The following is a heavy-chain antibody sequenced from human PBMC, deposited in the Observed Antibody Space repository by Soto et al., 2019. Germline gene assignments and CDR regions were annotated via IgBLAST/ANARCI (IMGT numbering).Heavy chain of an antibody. D-gene: IGHD5-12*01. CDR1: GFTFSNAW. Sequence: GGSLRLSCAASGFTFSNAWMSWVRQAPGKGLEWVGRIKSRTDGGTTDYAAPVKGRFTISRDDSKNTLYLQMNSLKTEDTAVYYCTTDPGSSGYDLYYYYGMDVWGQGTTVTVSS. J-gene: IGHJ6*02. V-gene: IGHV3-15*01. CDR2: IKSRTDGGTT. CDR3: TTDPGSSGYDLYYYYGMDV.